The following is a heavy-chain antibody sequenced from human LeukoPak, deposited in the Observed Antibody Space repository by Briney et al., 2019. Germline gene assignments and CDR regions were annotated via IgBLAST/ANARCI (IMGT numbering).Heavy chain of an antibody. CDR3: AREMRPGWEQLGPYDY. CDR2: TYYMSKRYK. V-gene: IGHV6-1*01. D-gene: IGHD2-15*01. Sequence: SQTLSRTCAMFGDSLSRNSAALDWLRHSPSRGLEWDGRTYYMSKRYKHYAVSVKSRITINADTSKNQFSLQLHSVTPEDTAVYYCAREMRPGWEQLGPYDYWGKGTLVTVSS. CDR1: GDSLSRNSAA. J-gene: IGHJ4*02.